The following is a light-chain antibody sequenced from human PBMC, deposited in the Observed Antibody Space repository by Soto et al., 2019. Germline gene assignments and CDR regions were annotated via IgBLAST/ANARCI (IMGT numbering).Light chain of an antibody. CDR1: QGISSY. Sequence: DIQLTQSPSFLSASVGDRVTITCRASQGISSYLAWYQQKPGKAPNLLTYAASIFQSGVPSRFSSSGSRTEFSLTVSSLQPEDLATYYCKQLNTYPVTFGPGTKVDIK. CDR2: AAS. J-gene: IGKJ3*01. V-gene: IGKV1-9*01. CDR3: KQLNTYPVT.